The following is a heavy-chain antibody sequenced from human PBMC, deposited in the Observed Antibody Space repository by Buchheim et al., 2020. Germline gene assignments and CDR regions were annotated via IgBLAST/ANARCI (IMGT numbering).Heavy chain of an antibody. J-gene: IGHJ6*02. D-gene: IGHD6-13*01. V-gene: IGHV4-39*01. CDR1: GGSISSSSYY. CDR3: ARLLSSWYYYGMDV. Sequence: QLQLQESGPGLVKPSETLSLTYTVSGGSISSSSYYWGWIRQPPGKGLEWIGSIYYSGSTYYNPSLKSRVTISVATSKNQFSLKLSSVTAADTAVYYCARLLSSWYYYGMDVWGQGTT. CDR2: IYYSGST.